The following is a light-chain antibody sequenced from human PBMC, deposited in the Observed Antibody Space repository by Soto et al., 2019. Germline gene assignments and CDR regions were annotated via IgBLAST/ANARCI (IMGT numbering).Light chain of an antibody. V-gene: IGKV3-20*01. CDR1: QNIFSNY. CDR3: QQYGRSWT. J-gene: IGKJ5*01. Sequence: EIVLTQSPDTVSVSPGERVTLSCRASQNIFSNYLAWYQQKPGQAPRLLIYGASTRATGIADRFSGGGSGTGFTLTISRLEPEDFAVYHCQQYGRSWTFGQGTRLEIK. CDR2: GAS.